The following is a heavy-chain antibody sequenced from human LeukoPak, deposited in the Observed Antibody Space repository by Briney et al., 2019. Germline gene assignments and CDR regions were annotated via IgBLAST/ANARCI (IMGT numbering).Heavy chain of an antibody. J-gene: IGHJ4*02. CDR2: IDWDDDK. Sequence: SGPALVKPTQTLTLTCTFSGFSLTTSGMCVSWIRQPPGKALEWLARIDWDDDKFYSTSLKTRLTISKDTSKNQVVLTMTNMDTVNTATYYCARTRFGDQGSRIDFWGQGTLVTVSS. D-gene: IGHD3-10*01. CDR1: GFSLTTSGMC. V-gene: IGHV2-70*17. CDR3: ARTRFGDQGSRIDF.